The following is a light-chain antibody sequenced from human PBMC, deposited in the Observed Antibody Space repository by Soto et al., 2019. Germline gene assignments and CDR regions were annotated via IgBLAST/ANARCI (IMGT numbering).Light chain of an antibody. CDR3: MQSLETPWT. J-gene: IGKJ1*01. Sequence: IVMTQSPLSLTVTPGEPASISCRSSQRLLHSNGYNYLEWYLQKPGQSPQLLINLDSDRASGVPDRFSGSGSGTDFTLKISRVEAEDVGLYYGMQSLETPWTFGQGTKVEIK. CDR1: QRLLHSNGYNY. V-gene: IGKV2-28*01. CDR2: LDS.